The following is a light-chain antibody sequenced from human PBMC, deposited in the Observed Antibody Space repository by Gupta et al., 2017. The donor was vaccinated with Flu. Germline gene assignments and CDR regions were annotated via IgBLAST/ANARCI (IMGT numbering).Light chain of an antibody. CDR2: EDN. CDR1: SGSIASNY. J-gene: IGLJ2*01. CDR3: QSCDSNNHVI. Sequence: NFMPPQPHSVSESPGKPLTISCTRSSGSIASNYVQWYQQRPGSSPTIVIYEDNQRPSGVPDRFSGSIDSSSNSASLTISGLKTEDEADYYCQSCDSNNHVIFGGGTKLTVL. V-gene: IGLV6-57*01.